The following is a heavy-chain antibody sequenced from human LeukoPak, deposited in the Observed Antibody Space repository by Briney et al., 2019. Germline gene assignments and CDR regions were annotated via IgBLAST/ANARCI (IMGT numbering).Heavy chain of an antibody. CDR2: IYYSGST. D-gene: IGHD3-10*01. Sequence: SETLSLTCTVSGGSINTPNYYWSWIRQPPGKGLEWIGYIYYSGSTNYNPSLKSRVTISVDTSKNQFSLKLSSVTAADTDVYYCARDMYYYGSGSQFDYWGQGTLVTVSS. V-gene: IGHV4-61*01. CDR1: GGSINTPNYY. CDR3: ARDMYYYGSGSQFDY. J-gene: IGHJ4*02.